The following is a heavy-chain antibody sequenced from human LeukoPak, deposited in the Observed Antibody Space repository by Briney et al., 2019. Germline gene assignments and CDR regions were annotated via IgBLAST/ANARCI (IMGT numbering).Heavy chain of an antibody. J-gene: IGHJ4*02. Sequence: GGSLRLSCAASGFTFSTYWIRWGRQAPGEGLVWVSRSNSDGSSKSYADSVKGRFTLSRDNAKNTLYLQMNSLRAEDTAVYYCGRSTYSGSYLYWGQGILVTVSS. D-gene: IGHD1-26*01. CDR2: SNSDGSSK. CDR3: GRSTYSGSYLY. V-gene: IGHV3-74*01. CDR1: GFTFSTYW.